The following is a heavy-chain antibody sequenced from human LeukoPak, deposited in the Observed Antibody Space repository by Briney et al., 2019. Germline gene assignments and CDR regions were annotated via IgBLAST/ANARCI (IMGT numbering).Heavy chain of an antibody. J-gene: IGHJ3*02. CDR1: GFTFSDYY. Sequence: PGGSLRLFCAASGFTFSDYYMSWIRQAPGKGLEWVSYISSSSSYTNYADSVKGRFTISRDNAKNSLYLQMNSLRAEDTAVYYCARVGRMRIAAAGARAFDIWGQGTMVTISS. CDR3: ARVGRMRIAAAGARAFDI. CDR2: ISSSSSYT. D-gene: IGHD6-25*01. V-gene: IGHV3-11*06.